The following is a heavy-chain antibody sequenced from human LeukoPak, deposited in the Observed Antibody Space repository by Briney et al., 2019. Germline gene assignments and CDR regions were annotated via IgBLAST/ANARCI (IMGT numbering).Heavy chain of an antibody. Sequence: SETLSLTCAVYGGSFSGYYWSWIRQPPGKGLEWIGEINHSGSTNYNPSLKSRVTISVDTSKNQFPLKLSSVTAADTAVYYCARGDSSGYRYWGQGTLVTVSS. D-gene: IGHD3-22*01. J-gene: IGHJ4*02. CDR3: ARGDSSGYRY. CDR1: GGSFSGYY. CDR2: INHSGST. V-gene: IGHV4-34*01.